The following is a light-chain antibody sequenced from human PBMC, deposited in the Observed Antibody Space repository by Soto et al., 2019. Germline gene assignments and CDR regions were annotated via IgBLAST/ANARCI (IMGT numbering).Light chain of an antibody. CDR3: QQRSNWPVT. CDR2: DAS. Sequence: EIVLTQSPATLSLSPGERATLSCRASQSIGNYLGWYQQKPGQAPRLLIYDASSRATGIPARFSGSGSGTDFTHTISSLEAEDFAIYYCQQRSNWPVTFGLGTRLEIK. V-gene: IGKV3-11*01. J-gene: IGKJ5*01. CDR1: QSIGNY.